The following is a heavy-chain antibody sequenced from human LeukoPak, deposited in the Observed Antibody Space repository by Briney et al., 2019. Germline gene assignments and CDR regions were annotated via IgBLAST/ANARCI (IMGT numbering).Heavy chain of an antibody. V-gene: IGHV4-38-2*02. CDR3: ARDTLPAAMRSWFDP. CDR1: GYSISSGYY. CDR2: IYHSGST. D-gene: IGHD2-2*01. J-gene: IGHJ5*02. Sequence: SETLSLTCAVSGYSISSGYYWGWIRQPPGKGLEWIGNIYHSGSTYYNPSLKSRVTISVDTSKNQFSLKLSSVTAADTAVYYCARDTLPAAMRSWFDPWGQGTLVTVSS.